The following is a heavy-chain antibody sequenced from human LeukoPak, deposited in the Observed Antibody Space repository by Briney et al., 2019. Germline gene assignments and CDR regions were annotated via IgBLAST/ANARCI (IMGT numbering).Heavy chain of an antibody. CDR3: ARAGTCSSTSCDGGIEY. J-gene: IGHJ4*02. Sequence: KPGGSLRLSCAASGFAFSSYNMKWVRQAPGRGLEWVSFISTTSTYIYYAASVKGRFTVSRDNSKNLLYLQMDSLRVEDTAVYYCARAGTCSSTSCDGGIEYWGQGTLVTVSS. CDR2: ISTTSTYI. CDR1: GFAFSSYN. V-gene: IGHV3-21*06. D-gene: IGHD2-2*01.